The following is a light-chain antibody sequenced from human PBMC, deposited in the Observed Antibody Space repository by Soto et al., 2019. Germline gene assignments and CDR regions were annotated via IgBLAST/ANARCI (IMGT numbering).Light chain of an antibody. J-gene: IGKJ1*01. V-gene: IGKV1-39*01. CDR1: QSISTY. CDR2: DSS. Sequence: DIQMTQSPSSLSASVGDRITITCRASQSISTYLNWYQQKPGEAPTLLVYDSSTLQSGVPPRFSGSGFGAEFTLTVSSLQPEDFATYYCQQSYSNPTWTFGQGTKVDIK. CDR3: QQSYSNPTWT.